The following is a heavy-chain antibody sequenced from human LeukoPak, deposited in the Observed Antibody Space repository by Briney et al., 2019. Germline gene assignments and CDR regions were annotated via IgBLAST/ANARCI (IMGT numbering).Heavy chain of an antibody. CDR3: ARDPYSSSWSFDP. D-gene: IGHD6-13*01. Sequence: LRLSCTASGFTFGDYAMTWVRQAPGKGLEWIGEINHSGSTNYNPSLKSRVTISVDTSKNQFSLKLSSVTAADTAVYYCARDPYSSSWSFDPWGQGTLVTVSS. CDR2: INHSGST. V-gene: IGHV4-34*01. CDR1: GFTFGDYA. J-gene: IGHJ5*02.